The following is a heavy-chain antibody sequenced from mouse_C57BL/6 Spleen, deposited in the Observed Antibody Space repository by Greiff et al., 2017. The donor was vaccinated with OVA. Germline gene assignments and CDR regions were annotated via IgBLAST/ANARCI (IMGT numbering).Heavy chain of an antibody. Sequence: QVQLQQPGAELVKPGPSVKLSYKASGYIFTSYGMHWVKQRPGQGLEWIGMIHPNSGSTNYNEKFKSKATLTEDKSSSTFFRQLSLLAAEDSAVYYGARNNWFDYWGQGTTLTVSA. CDR2: IHPNSGST. J-gene: IGHJ2*01. CDR1: GYIFTSYG. CDR3: ARNNWFDY. V-gene: IGHV1-64*01. D-gene: IGHD4-1*02.